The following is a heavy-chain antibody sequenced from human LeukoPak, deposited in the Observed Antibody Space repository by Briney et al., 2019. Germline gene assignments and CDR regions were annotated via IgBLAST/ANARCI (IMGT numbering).Heavy chain of an antibody. J-gene: IGHJ4*02. V-gene: IGHV1-2*02. D-gene: IGHD3-10*01. CDR2: INPNSGGT. CDR1: GYTFTGYY. Sequence: ASVKVSCKASGYTFTGYYMRWVRQAPGQGLEWMGWINPNSGGTNYAQKFQGRVTMTRDTSISTAYMELSRLRSDDTAVYYCASLLVGSGSYLSWGQGTLATVSS. CDR3: ASLLVGSGSYLS.